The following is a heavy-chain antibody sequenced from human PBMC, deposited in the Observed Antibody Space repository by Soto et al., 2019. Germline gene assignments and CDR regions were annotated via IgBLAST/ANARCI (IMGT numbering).Heavy chain of an antibody. V-gene: IGHV3-23*01. CDR2: ISGSGCST. J-gene: IGHJ4*02. CDR3: AKDPSSGWYPDY. D-gene: IGHD6-19*01. Sequence: EVQLLESGGGLVQPGGSLRLSCAASGFTFSSYAMSWVRQAPGKGLEWVSAISGSGCSTYYADSVKGRFTISRDNSKNTLYLQMNSLRAEDTAVYYCAKDPSSGWYPDYWGQGTLVTVSS. CDR1: GFTFSSYA.